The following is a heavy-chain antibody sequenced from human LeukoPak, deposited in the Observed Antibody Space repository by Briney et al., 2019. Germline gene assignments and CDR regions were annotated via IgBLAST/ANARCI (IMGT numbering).Heavy chain of an antibody. V-gene: IGHV3-48*02. J-gene: IGHJ4*02. CDR1: GFTFSDYG. Sequence: GGSLRLSCAASGFTFSDYGMNWVRQAPGKGLEWVSYISSSTTATHYADSVKGRFTISRDNSKNSLYLQMNRLRDDDTALYYCTGAEALVPYHYWGQGTLVTVSS. CDR2: ISSSTTAT. CDR3: TGAEALVPYHY. D-gene: IGHD6-13*01.